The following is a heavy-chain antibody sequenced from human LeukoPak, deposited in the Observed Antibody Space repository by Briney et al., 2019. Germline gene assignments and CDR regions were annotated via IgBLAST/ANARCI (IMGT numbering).Heavy chain of an antibody. CDR2: IYYSGST. Sequence: SETLSLTCTVSGGSINSGGYYWSWIRQHPGKGLEWIGYIYYSGSTYYNPSLKSRVTISVDTSKNQFSLKLSSVTAADTAVYYCARDYDSSGYYYGSFDYWGQGTLVTVSS. CDR1: GGSINSGGYY. J-gene: IGHJ4*02. V-gene: IGHV4-31*03. CDR3: ARDYDSSGYYYGSFDY. D-gene: IGHD3-22*01.